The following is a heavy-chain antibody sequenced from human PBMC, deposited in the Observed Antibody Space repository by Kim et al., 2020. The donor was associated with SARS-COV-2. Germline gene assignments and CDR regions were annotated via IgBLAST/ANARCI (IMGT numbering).Heavy chain of an antibody. Sequence: GGSLRLSCAASGFTFSSYGMHWVRQAPGKGLEWVAVISYDGSNKYYADSVKGRFTISRDNSKNTLYLQMNSLRAEDTAVYYCAKGLVPAAKGSYYYYGMDVWGQGTTVTVSS. CDR3: AKGLVPAAKGSYYYYGMDV. CDR2: ISYDGSNK. V-gene: IGHV3-30*18. D-gene: IGHD2-2*01. CDR1: GFTFSSYG. J-gene: IGHJ6*02.